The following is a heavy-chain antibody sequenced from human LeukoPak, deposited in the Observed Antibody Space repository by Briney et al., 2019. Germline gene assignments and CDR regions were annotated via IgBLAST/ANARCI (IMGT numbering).Heavy chain of an antibody. CDR2: ISKNGDST. J-gene: IGHJ1*01. D-gene: IGHD4-17*01. V-gene: IGHV3-64*01. CDR1: GFTFSSYA. CDR3: ARMDYSDQFFQH. Sequence: GGSLRLSCAASGFTFSSYAMHWIRPAPGKGLEYVSAISKNGDSTFHAISVKGRFTISRDNSKNTLYLQMGSLRPEDMAVYYCARMDYSDQFFQHWGQGSLVTVSS.